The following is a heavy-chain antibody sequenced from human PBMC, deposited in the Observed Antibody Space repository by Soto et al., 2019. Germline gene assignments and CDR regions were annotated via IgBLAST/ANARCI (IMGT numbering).Heavy chain of an antibody. CDR1: GGSISSSSYY. CDR2: IYYSGST. V-gene: IGHV4-39*01. D-gene: IGHD2-15*01. Sequence: QLQLQESGPGLVKPSETLSLTYTVSGGSISSSSYYWGWIRQPPGKGLEWIGSIYYSGSTYYNPPLKSRVTISVDTSKNQFSLKLSSVTAADTAVYYCARHTPAISISDHWGQGTLVTVSS. CDR3: ARHTPAISISDH. J-gene: IGHJ4*02.